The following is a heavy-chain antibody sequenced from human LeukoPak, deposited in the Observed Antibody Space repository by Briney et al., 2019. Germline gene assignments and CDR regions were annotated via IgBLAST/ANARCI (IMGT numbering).Heavy chain of an antibody. CDR2: INPNSGGT. J-gene: IGHJ6*03. V-gene: IGHV1-2*02. CDR1: GYTFTGYY. Sequence: ASVKVSCKASGYTFTGYYMHWVRQAPGQGLEWMGWINPNSGGTNYAQKFQGRVTMTRDTSISTAYMELSRLRSDDTAVYYCARDLGRDPGVNYYYMDVWGKGTTVTVSS. CDR3: ARDLGRDPGVNYYYMDV. D-gene: IGHD5-24*01.